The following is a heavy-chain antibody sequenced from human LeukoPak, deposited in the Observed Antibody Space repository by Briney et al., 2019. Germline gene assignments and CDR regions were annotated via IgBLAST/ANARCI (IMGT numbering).Heavy chain of an antibody. CDR2: IYYSGST. D-gene: IGHD3-10*01. CDR1: GGSISSYY. CDR3: ARKRGSDYDDDAFDI. J-gene: IGHJ3*02. Sequence: SETLSLTCTVSGGSISSYYWSWIRQPPGKGLEWIGYIYYSGSTYYNPSLKSRVTISVDTSKNQFSLKLSSVTAADTAVYYCARKRGSDYDDDAFDIWGQGTMVTVSS. V-gene: IGHV4-59*12.